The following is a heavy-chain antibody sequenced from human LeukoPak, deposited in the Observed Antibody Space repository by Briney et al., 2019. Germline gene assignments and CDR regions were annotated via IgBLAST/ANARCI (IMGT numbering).Heavy chain of an antibody. CDR2: ISSSSSYI. D-gene: IGHD1-20*01. Sequence: GGSLRLSCAAPGFTFSSYSMNWVRQAPGKGLEWVSSISSSSSYIYYADSVKGRFTISRDNAKNSLYLLMNSLRAEDTAIYYCAGDWASYNWILGYWGQGTLVTVSS. CDR3: AGDWASYNWILGY. J-gene: IGHJ4*02. CDR1: GFTFSSYS. V-gene: IGHV3-21*01.